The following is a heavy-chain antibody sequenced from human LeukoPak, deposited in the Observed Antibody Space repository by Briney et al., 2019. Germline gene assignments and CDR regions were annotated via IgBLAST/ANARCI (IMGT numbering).Heavy chain of an antibody. J-gene: IGHJ5*01. CDR1: GDDISSSNW. D-gene: IGHD3-10*01. V-gene: IGHV4-4*02. CDR3: ARVSGSGLYFKSFDP. Sequence: SETLSLTCSVSGDDISSSNWWTWVRQPPQKGLEWIGEVYHSGSTNYNPSLKNRIYMSVDKSQNRFSLRLTSVTAADTAVYFCARVSGSGLYFKSFDPWGQGTLVIVSS. CDR2: VYHSGST.